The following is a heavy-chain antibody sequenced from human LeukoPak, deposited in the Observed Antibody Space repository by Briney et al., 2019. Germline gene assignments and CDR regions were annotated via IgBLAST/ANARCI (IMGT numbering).Heavy chain of an antibody. V-gene: IGHV1-2*02. CDR3: ARVWPRIAAAGTGAFDI. Sequence: ASVKVSCKASGYTFTGYYMHWVRQAPGQWPEWMGWINPNSGGTNYAQKFQGRVTMTRDTSISTAYMELSRLRSDDTAVYYCARVWPRIAAAGTGAFDIWGQGTMVTVSS. CDR2: INPNSGGT. D-gene: IGHD6-13*01. J-gene: IGHJ3*02. CDR1: GYTFTGYY.